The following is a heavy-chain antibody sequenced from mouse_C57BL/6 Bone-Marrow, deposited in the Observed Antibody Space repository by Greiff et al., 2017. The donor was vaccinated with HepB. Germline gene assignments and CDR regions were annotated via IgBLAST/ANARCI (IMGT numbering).Heavy chain of an antibody. V-gene: IGHV1-82*01. D-gene: IGHD4-1*01. J-gene: IGHJ1*03. Sequence: QVQLQQSGPELVKPGASVKISCKASGYAFSSSWMNWVKQRPGKGLEWIGRIYPGDGDTNYNGKFKGKATLTEDKSSSTAYMQLSILTSENSAVYFCARRGLGRDWYFDDWGKGTTVTVSS. CDR1: GYAFSSSW. CDR3: ARRGLGRDWYFDD. CDR2: IYPGDGDT.